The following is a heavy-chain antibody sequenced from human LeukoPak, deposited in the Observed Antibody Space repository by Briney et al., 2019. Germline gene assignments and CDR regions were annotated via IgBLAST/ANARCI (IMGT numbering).Heavy chain of an antibody. CDR2: ISGSGGST. CDR3: AKDPRYSGSYWSSY. CDR1: GFTFSSYA. V-gene: IGHV3-23*01. D-gene: IGHD1-26*01. J-gene: IGHJ4*02. Sequence: GGSLRLSCAASGFTFSSYAMSWVRQAPGKGLEWVSAISGSGGSTYYADSVKGRFTISRDNSKNTLYLQMNSLRAEDTAVYYCAKDPRYSGSYWSSYWGQGTLVTVSS.